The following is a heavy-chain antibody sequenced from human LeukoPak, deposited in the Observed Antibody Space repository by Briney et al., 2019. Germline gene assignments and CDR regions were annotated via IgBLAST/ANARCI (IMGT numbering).Heavy chain of an antibody. Sequence: GGSLRLSCAVSGITLSNYGMSWVRQAPGKGLEWVAVIWYDGSNKYYADSVKGRFTISRDNSKNTLYLQMNSLRAEDTAVYYCAKSLIVVVPAAIAEWGQGTLVTVSS. CDR2: IWYDGSNK. J-gene: IGHJ4*02. D-gene: IGHD2-2*02. V-gene: IGHV3-33*06. CDR1: GITLSNYG. CDR3: AKSLIVVVPAAIAE.